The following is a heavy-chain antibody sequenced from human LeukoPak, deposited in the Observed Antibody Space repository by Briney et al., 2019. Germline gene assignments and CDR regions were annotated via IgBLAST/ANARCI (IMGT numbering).Heavy chain of an antibody. CDR1: GYSISSAYY. CDR2: MYHSGST. V-gene: IGHV4-38-2*02. J-gene: IGHJ4*02. CDR3: ARGFRGDTFDY. D-gene: IGHD5-18*01. Sequence: SETLSLTCSVSGYSISSAYYWGWIRQPPGKGLEWIGTMYHSGSTNYNPSLKSRVTISVDTSKNPFSLKLSSVTAADTAVYFCARGFRGDTFDYWGQGTLVTVSS.